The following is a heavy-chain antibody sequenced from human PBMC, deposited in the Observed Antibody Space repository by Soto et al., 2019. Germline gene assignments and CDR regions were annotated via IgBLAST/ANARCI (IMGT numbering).Heavy chain of an antibody. J-gene: IGHJ4*02. Sequence: GGSQRLSCAASGFTFSSYARHWVRQAPGKGLEWVAVIAYDGRNKYYADSVKGRFTISRDNSKNTLYLQMNSLRIEDTAVYYCARELERVFDYWGQGTLVTVSS. CDR1: GFTFSSYA. D-gene: IGHD1-1*01. CDR3: ARELERVFDY. CDR2: IAYDGRNK. V-gene: IGHV3-30*04.